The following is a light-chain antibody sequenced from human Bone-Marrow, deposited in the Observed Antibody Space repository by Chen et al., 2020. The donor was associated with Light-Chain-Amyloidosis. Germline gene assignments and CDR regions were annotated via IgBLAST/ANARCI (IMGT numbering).Light chain of an antibody. J-gene: IGLJ1*01. CDR3: SSYTITNSLV. Sequence: QSALTQPASVSGSPGQSITIPCTRTSRGVGGDNHVSWYQQHPDKAPKLMMYEVTNRPSWVPDRFSGSKSDNTASLTISGLQTEDEADYFCSSYTITNSLVFGSGTRVTVL. CDR1: SRGVGGDNH. CDR2: EVT. V-gene: IGLV2-14*01.